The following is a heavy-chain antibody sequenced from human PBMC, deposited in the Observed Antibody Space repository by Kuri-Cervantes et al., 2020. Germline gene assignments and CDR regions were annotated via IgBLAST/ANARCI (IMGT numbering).Heavy chain of an antibody. Sequence: GGSLRLSCAASGFTFSSYAMHWVRQAPGKGLEWVAAISYDGSNKYYADSVKGRFTISRDSSKNTLYLQMNSLRAEDTAVYYCARRASSSDAFDIWSQGTMVTVSS. CDR2: ISYDGSNK. J-gene: IGHJ3*02. CDR1: GFTFSSYA. D-gene: IGHD6-6*01. V-gene: IGHV3-30*01. CDR3: ARRASSSDAFDI.